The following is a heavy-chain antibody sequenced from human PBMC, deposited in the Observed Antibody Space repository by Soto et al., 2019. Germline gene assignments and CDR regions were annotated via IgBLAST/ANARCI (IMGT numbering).Heavy chain of an antibody. V-gene: IGHV4-59*08. CDR1: GGSIPNYY. CDR3: ARQGFGPLHGLVDV. D-gene: IGHD3-10*01. Sequence: QVQLQESGPGLVKPSETLSLTCTVSGGSIPNYYCSWFRQPPGKGLEWIGYINYDGYSHYNLSLQRRVTPSMDASKAAFSLRLESVRATETAVYYCARQGFGPLHGLVDVWGPGTTVIVSS. CDR2: INYDGYS. J-gene: IGHJ6*02.